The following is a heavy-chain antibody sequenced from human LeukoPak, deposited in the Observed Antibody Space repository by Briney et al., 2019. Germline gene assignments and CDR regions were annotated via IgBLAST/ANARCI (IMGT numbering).Heavy chain of an antibody. CDR3: ARILGYSSSWYWFDP. CDR1: GYTFTSNY. CDR2: ISAYNGNT. V-gene: IGHV1-18*04. Sequence: ASVKVSCKAFGYTFTSNYMHWVRQAPGQGLEWMGWISAYNGNTNYAQKLHGRVTMTTDTSKSTAYTELSILRSYDTAVYYCARILGYSSSWYWFDPWGQGTLVTVSS. D-gene: IGHD6-13*01. J-gene: IGHJ5*02.